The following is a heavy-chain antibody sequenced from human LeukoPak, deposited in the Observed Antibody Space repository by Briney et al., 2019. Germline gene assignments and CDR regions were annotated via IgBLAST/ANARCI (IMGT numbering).Heavy chain of an antibody. J-gene: IGHJ4*02. Sequence: PSETLSLSCAVYGGSFSGYYWSWIRQPPGKGLEWIGEINHSGSTNYNPSLKSRVTISVDTSKNQFSLKLSSVTAADTAVYYCARENVVETAIDYWGQGTLVTVSS. CDR1: GGSFSGYY. CDR3: ARENVVETAIDY. CDR2: INHSGST. D-gene: IGHD2-21*02. V-gene: IGHV4-34*01.